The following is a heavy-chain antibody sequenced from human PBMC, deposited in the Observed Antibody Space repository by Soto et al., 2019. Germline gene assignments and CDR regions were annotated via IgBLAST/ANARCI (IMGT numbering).Heavy chain of an antibody. J-gene: IGHJ4*02. Sequence: QVQLEQSGAEVKESGASVKVSCKASGYTFSGYYIHWVRQAPGQAPEWVGEIGPKRGDTRYAQKFQGRVTMTKDTSITTVYMEMRNLSPDDTAVYFCGRGRSGELVIFYWGQGTLVTVHS. CDR2: IGPKRGDT. CDR1: GYTFSGYY. D-gene: IGHD1-26*01. CDR3: GRGRSGELVIFY. V-gene: IGHV1-2*02.